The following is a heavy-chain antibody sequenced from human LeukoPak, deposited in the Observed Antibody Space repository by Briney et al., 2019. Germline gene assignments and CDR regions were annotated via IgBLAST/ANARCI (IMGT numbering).Heavy chain of an antibody. Sequence: ASVKVSCKTSGYTFTHYALHWVRQAPGQRLEWMGWVDAGNGDTKCSQDFQGRVTITRDTSANTTQMDLGTLRSEDTAVYYCARGGIITEAGIWGGLDIWGQGTVVTVSS. CDR2: VDAGNGDT. CDR3: ARGGIITEAGIWGGLDI. V-gene: IGHV1-3*01. CDR1: GYTFTHYA. D-gene: IGHD6-13*01. J-gene: IGHJ3*02.